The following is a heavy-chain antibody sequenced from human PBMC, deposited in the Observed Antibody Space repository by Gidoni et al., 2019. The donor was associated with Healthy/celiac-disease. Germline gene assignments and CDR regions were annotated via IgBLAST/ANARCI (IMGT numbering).Heavy chain of an antibody. V-gene: IGHV3-21*01. Sequence: EVQLVESGGGLVKPGGSLRLSCAASGFTFSSYSMNWVRQAPGKGLEWVSSISSSSSYIYYADSVKGRFTISRDNAKNSLYLQMNSLRAEDTAVYYCARDPATGFSPNWFDPWGQGTLVTVSS. J-gene: IGHJ5*02. D-gene: IGHD3-3*02. CDR2: ISSSSSYI. CDR3: ARDPATGFSPNWFDP. CDR1: GFTFSSYS.